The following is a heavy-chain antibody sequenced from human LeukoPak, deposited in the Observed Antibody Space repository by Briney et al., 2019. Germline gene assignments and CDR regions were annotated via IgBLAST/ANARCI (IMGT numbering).Heavy chain of an antibody. V-gene: IGHV3-74*01. CDR1: GFTFSSYW. CDR3: ARDTAPEGRAADVDY. CDR2: INSDGSST. D-gene: IGHD6-13*01. J-gene: IGHJ4*02. Sequence: GGSLRLSCAASGFTFSSYWMHWVRQAPGKGLVWVSRINSDGSSTSYADSVKGRFTISRDNAKNTLYLQMNSLRAEDTAVYYCARDTAPEGRAADVDYLGQGTLVTVSS.